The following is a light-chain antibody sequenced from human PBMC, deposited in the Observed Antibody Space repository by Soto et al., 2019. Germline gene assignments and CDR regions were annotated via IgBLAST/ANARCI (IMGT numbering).Light chain of an antibody. CDR2: AAS. CDR3: LLDFRYFWA. Sequence: AIQLTQSPSSLSASVGDRVTITCRASQAIRTALGWYQQKPGKVPKLPIYAASTLQSGVPSRFSGSGSGTDFTLTISSLQPEDFATYYCLLDFRYFWAFGQGTKVDIK. V-gene: IGKV1-6*01. J-gene: IGKJ1*01. CDR1: QAIRTA.